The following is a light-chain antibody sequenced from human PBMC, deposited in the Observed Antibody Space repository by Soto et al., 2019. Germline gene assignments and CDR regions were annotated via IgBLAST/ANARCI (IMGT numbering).Light chain of an antibody. V-gene: IGLV2-14*01. CDR3: SSYTSASALAI. CDR1: KFDIGRYNY. J-gene: IGLJ2*01. Sequence: QSALTQPASVSGSPGQTITISCAGTKFDIGRYNYVSWYQQHPGEAPKLIIFEVNNRPSGISNRFSGSKSGNTASLTISGLQVEDEAHYFCSSYTSASALAIFGGGTKLTVL. CDR2: EVN.